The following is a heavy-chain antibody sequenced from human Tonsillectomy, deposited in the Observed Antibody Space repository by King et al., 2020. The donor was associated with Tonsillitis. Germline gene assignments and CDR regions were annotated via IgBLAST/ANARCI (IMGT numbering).Heavy chain of an antibody. V-gene: IGHV1-69*01. CDR3: ASSGGGSKVVIAVAGISFDI. D-gene: IGHD6-19*01. J-gene: IGHJ3*02. CDR1: GVTFSSYA. CDR2: IIPIFGTA. Sequence: VQLVESGAEVKKPGSSVKVSCTASGVTFSSYAISWVRQAPGHGLEWMGGIIPIFGTANYAQQFQGRVTITADESTSTAYMELSSLRSEDTAVYYCASSGGGSKVVIAVAGISFDIWGQGTMVTVSS.